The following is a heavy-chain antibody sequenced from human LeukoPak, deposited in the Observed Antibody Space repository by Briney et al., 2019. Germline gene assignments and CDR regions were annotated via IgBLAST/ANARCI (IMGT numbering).Heavy chain of an antibody. CDR1: GFTFSSYW. D-gene: IGHD1-26*01. J-gene: IGHJ4*02. V-gene: IGHV3-7*01. CDR2: IKQDGSEK. Sequence: GGSLRLSCAASGFTFSSYWMSWVRQAPGKGLEWVANIKQDGSEKYYVDSVKGRFTISRDNAKNSLYLQMNSLRAEDTAVYYCAPSSGSYYGGFDYWGQGTLVTVSS. CDR3: APSSGSYYGGFDY.